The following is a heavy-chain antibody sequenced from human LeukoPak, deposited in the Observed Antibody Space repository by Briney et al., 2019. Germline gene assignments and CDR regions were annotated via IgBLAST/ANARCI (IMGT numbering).Heavy chain of an antibody. CDR1: GYTFTSYY. D-gene: IGHD3-22*01. V-gene: IGHV1-46*01. CDR3: ARAQSVTMIVGGWFDP. Sequence: ASVKVSCKASGYTFTSYYMHWVRQAPGQGLEWMGIINPSGGSTSYAQKFQGRVTMTRDTSTSTVYMELSSLRSEDTAVYYCARAQSVTMIVGGWFDPRGQGTLVTVSS. CDR2: INPSGGST. J-gene: IGHJ5*02.